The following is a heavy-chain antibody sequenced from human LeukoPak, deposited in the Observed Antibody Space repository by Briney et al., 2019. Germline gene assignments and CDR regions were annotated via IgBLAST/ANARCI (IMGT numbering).Heavy chain of an antibody. CDR1: GGTFSSYA. CDR2: IIPILGIA. D-gene: IGHD1-26*01. J-gene: IGHJ5*02. CDR3: AREWEEGNWFDP. V-gene: IGHV1-69*04. Sequence: ASVKVSCKASGGTFSSYAISWVRQAPGQGLEWMERIIPILGIANYAQKFQGRVTITADKSTSTAYMELSSLRSDDTAVYYCAREWEEGNWFDPWGQGTLVTVSS.